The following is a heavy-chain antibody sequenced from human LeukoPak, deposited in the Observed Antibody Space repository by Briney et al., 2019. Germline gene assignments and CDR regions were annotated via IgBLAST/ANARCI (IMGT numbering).Heavy chain of an antibody. CDR1: GFIFSSYA. CDR2: IWYDGSNK. V-gene: IGHV3-33*08. J-gene: IGHJ6*02. Sequence: GGSLRLSCAASGFIFSSYAMSWVRQAPGKGLEWVGIIWYDGSNKYYADSVKGRFTISRDNSKNTLYLQMNSLRVEDTAVYYCARPYYSNYYYYGMDVWGQGTTVTVSS. D-gene: IGHD4-11*01. CDR3: ARPYYSNYYYYGMDV.